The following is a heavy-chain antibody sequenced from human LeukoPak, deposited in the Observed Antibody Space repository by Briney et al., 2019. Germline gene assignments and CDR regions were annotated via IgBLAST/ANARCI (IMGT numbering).Heavy chain of an antibody. J-gene: IGHJ3*02. Sequence: GGSLRLSCAASGFTFEDYAMHWVRQAPGKGLEWVSGISWNSGSIGYADSVKGRFTISRDNAKNSLYLQMNSLRAEDMALYYCAKDEFVASDFTGAFDIWGQGTMVTVSS. CDR1: GFTFEDYA. D-gene: IGHD2-8*02. CDR2: ISWNSGSI. CDR3: AKDEFVASDFTGAFDI. V-gene: IGHV3-9*03.